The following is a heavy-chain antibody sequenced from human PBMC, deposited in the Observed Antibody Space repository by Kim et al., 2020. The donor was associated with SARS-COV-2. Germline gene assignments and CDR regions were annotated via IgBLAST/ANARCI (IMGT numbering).Heavy chain of an antibody. D-gene: IGHD3-16*01. CDR3: GRSGGSDLHS. CDR2: INEDGSEK. Sequence: GGSLRLSCGASGFSFSRYWMSWVRQAPGKEPEWVANINEDGSEKYYVGSVEGRFTISRDNAKNSLYLQINSLRADDTAVYYCGRSGGSDLHSWGQGTLVSVSS. J-gene: IGHJ4*02. CDR1: GFSFSRYW. V-gene: IGHV3-7*01.